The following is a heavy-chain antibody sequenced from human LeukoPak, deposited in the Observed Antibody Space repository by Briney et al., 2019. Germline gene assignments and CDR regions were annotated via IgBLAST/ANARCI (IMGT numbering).Heavy chain of an antibody. J-gene: IGHJ4*02. Sequence: PSETLSLTCTVSGGSISSGDYSWSWIRQPPGKGLEWIGYIYHSGSTNYNPSLKSRVTISVDKSKNQFSLKLSSVTAADTAVYYCARGTGGSFDYWGQGTLVTVSS. CDR2: IYHSGST. D-gene: IGHD2-8*02. CDR1: GGSISSGDYS. CDR3: ARGTGGSFDY. V-gene: IGHV4-30-2*01.